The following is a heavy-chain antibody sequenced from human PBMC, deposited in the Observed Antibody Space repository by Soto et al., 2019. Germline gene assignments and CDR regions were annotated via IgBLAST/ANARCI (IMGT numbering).Heavy chain of an antibody. CDR3: ARGGHVVVVTAALDY. CDR2: VNPSGGHT. CDR1: GDTFTDYY. J-gene: IGHJ4*02. V-gene: IGHV1-46*01. Sequence: QVQLMQSGAEVKKPGASVKVSCKASGDTFTDYYIHWVRQAPGQGLEWMGTVNPSGGHTTYAQHFLGRVTMTRDTSTSTLYMALTSLTSDDPAIYYCARGGHVVVVTAALDYWGQGTLVTVSS. D-gene: IGHD2-21*02.